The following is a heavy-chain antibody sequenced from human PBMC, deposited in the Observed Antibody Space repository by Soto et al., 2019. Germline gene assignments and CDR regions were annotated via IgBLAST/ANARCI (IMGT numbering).Heavy chain of an antibody. CDR2: ISWDGGST. V-gene: IGHV3-43*01. J-gene: IGHJ6*02. CDR1: GFTFDDYT. Sequence: GGSLRLSCAASGFTFDDYTMHWVRQAPGKGLEWVSLISWDGGSTYYADAVKGRFTISRDNSKNSLYLQMNSLRTEDTALYYCAKEIGPRYYYGMDVWGQGTTVTVSS. CDR3: AKEIGPRYYYGMDV.